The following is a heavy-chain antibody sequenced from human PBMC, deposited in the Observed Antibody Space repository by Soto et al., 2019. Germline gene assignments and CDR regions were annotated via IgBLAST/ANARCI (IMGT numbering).Heavy chain of an antibody. Sequence: VSCKASGFTFTSSAVQWVRQARGQRLEWIGWIVVGSGNTNYAQKFQERVTITRDMSTSTAYMELSSLRSEDTAVYYCAAALVVGYCSGGSCHLDYYYGMDVWGQGTTVTVSS. CDR2: IVVGSGNT. CDR3: AAALVVGYCSGGSCHLDYYYGMDV. D-gene: IGHD2-15*01. CDR1: GFTFTSSA. V-gene: IGHV1-58*01. J-gene: IGHJ6*02.